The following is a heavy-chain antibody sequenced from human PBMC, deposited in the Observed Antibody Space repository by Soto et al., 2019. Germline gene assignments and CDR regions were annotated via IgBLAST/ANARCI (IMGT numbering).Heavy chain of an antibody. CDR2: ISSSNTTI. CDR3: ARDYYRFNSGYGFSMDV. CDR1: GFTFSSYS. J-gene: IGHJ6*02. Sequence: GGSLRLSCTASGFTFSSYSMNWVRQAPGKGLEWVSYISSSNTTIYYADSVKGRFTISRDNSKNTLYLQMNSLRAEDTAVYYCARDYYRFNSGYGFSMDVWGQGTTVTVSS. V-gene: IGHV3-48*01. D-gene: IGHD5-12*01.